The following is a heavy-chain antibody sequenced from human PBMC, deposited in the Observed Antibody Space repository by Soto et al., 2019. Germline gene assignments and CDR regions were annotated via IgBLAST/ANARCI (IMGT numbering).Heavy chain of an antibody. J-gene: IGHJ6*02. CDR3: ARDDVAAAHYYYGMDV. CDR2: ISYDGSNK. V-gene: IGHV3-30-3*01. D-gene: IGHD6-13*01. Sequence: GGSLRLSCAASGFTFSSYAMHWVRQAPGKGLEWVAVISYDGSNKYYADSAKGRFTISRDNSKNTLYLQMNSLRAEDTAVYYCARDDVAAAHYYYGMDVWGQGTTVTVSS. CDR1: GFTFSSYA.